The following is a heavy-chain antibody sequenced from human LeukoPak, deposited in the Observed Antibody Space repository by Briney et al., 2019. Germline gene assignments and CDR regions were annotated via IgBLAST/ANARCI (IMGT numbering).Heavy chain of an antibody. CDR1: GFTFSSNW. J-gene: IGHJ4*02. CDR3: ALFSWPYY. CDR2: IKSDGSST. V-gene: IGHV3-74*01. Sequence: PRGSLRLSCAASGFTFSSNWMHWVRHAPGKGLVWVSRIKSDGSSTIYADSVKGRFTISRDNAKNTLYLQMNSLRAEDTAVYYCALFSWPYYWGQGTLVTVSS.